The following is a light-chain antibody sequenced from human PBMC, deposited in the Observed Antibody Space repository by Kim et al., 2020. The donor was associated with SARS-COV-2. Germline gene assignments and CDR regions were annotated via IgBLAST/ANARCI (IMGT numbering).Light chain of an antibody. Sequence: PGKTARVAWGGNNIGSTGVHWDPQRRGQAPVLVIYYDSGRPSGIPERFSGSNSGNTATLSISRVEAGDEADYYCQVWDTSSDHYVVFGGGTQLTVL. CDR2: YDS. CDR1: NIGSTG. CDR3: QVWDTSSDHYVV. V-gene: IGLV3-21*04. J-gene: IGLJ2*01.